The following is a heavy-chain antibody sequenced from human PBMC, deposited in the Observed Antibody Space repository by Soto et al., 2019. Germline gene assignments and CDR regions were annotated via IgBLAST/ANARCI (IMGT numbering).Heavy chain of an antibody. V-gene: IGHV1-3*01. J-gene: IGHJ6*02. CDR2: INGGNGNT. CDR3: ARGKGMEENYYYYGMDV. Sequence: ASVKVSCKASGYSFSTHSMHWVRQAPGQGLEWMGWINGGNGNTKYSQKFRDRVTITRDASASTGYMELSSLRSEDTAVYYCARGKGMEENYYYYGMDVWGQGTTVTVSS. D-gene: IGHD1-1*01. CDR1: GYSFSTHS.